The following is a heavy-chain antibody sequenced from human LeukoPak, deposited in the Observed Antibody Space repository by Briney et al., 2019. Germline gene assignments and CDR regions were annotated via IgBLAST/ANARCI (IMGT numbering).Heavy chain of an antibody. D-gene: IGHD3-16*01. CDR3: ARGRFGSV. CDR2: INHSGST. CDR1: GGSFSGYY. J-gene: IGHJ6*04. Sequence: PSETLSLTCAVYGGSFSGYYCSWLRQPPGKGLGGIGEINHSGSTNYNPSLTSRVTISVDTSKNQFSLKLSSVTAADTAVYYCARGRFGSVWGKGTTVTVSS. V-gene: IGHV4-34*01.